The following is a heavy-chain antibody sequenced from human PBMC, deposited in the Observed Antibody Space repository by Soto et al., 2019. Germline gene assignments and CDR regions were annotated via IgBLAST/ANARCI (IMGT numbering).Heavy chain of an antibody. J-gene: IGHJ5*02. CDR3: ARREGYCSSTSCYNGWFDP. CDR2: IYYSGST. Sequence: SETLSLTCTVSGGSISSYYWSWIRQPPGKGLEWIGYIYYSGSTNYNPSLKSRVTISVDTSKSQFSLKLSSVTAADTAVYYCARREGYCSSTSCYNGWFDPWGQGTLVTVSS. V-gene: IGHV4-59*08. CDR1: GGSISSYY. D-gene: IGHD2-2*02.